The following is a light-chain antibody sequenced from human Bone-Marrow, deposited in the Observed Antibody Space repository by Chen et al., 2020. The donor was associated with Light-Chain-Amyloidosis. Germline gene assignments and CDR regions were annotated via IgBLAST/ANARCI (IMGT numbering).Light chain of an antibody. J-gene: IGKJ1*01. CDR2: MAS. CDR3: QQYNTYSRT. V-gene: IGKV1-5*03. Sequence: DIQITQSHATLSAPVGDRVTITCRASQYIIDSLAWYQQKPGKAPKVLIYMASSLESGVPTRFSGSGSGTEFTLTISSLQPDDFATYYCQQYNTYSRTFGQGTRVEIK. CDR1: QYIIDS.